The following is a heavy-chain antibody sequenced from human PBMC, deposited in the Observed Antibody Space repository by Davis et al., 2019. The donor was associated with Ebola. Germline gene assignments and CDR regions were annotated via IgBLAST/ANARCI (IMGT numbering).Heavy chain of an antibody. V-gene: IGHV3-30-3*01. J-gene: IGHJ4*02. CDR1: GFTFSSYA. D-gene: IGHD6-19*01. CDR3: AKGSSGWSGVFDY. Sequence: GESLKISCAASGFTFSSYAMHWVRQAPGKGLEWVAVISYDGSNKYYADSVKGRFTISRDNSKNTLYLQMNSLRAEDTAVYYCAKGSSGWSGVFDYWGQGTLVTVSS. CDR2: ISYDGSNK.